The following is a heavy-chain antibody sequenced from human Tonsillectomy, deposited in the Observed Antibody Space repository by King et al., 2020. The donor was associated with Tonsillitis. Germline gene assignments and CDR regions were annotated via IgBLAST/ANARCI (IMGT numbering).Heavy chain of an antibody. CDR2: ISPYNGIT. CDR1: GYTFFSYG. J-gene: IGHJ4*02. CDR3: AKDEEADYDILTDYYPPPCD. V-gene: IGHV1-18*04. D-gene: IGHD3-9*01. Sequence: QLVQSGAEVKKPGASVTVSCKASGYTFFSYGITWVRQAAGQGLEWMGWISPYNGITRYAQKLQGRVTMTTDRSTSTAYMYLRSLSFDDTAVYYCAKDEEADYDILTDYYPPPCDWGQGTLVTGSA.